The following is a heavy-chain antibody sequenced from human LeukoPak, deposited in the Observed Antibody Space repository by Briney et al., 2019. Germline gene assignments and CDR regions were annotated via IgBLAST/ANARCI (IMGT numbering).Heavy chain of an antibody. CDR3: ARGEAVAATGY. J-gene: IGHJ4*02. D-gene: IGHD6-19*01. CDR1: GGSFSGYY. V-gene: IGHV4-34*01. CDR2: INHSGST. Sequence: KPSETLSLTCAVYGGSFSGYYWSWIRQPPGKGLEWIGEINHSGSTNYNPSLKSRVTISVDTSKNQFSLKLSSVTAADTAVYYCARGEAVAATGYWGQGTLVTVSS.